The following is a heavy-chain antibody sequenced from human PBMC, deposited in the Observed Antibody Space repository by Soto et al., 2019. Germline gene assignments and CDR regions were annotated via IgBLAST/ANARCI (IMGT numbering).Heavy chain of an antibody. CDR3: ARDSGLRFLEWLLTRWSAFDI. CDR1: GFTFSSYA. V-gene: IGHV3-30-3*01. D-gene: IGHD3-3*01. J-gene: IGHJ3*02. CDR2: ISYDGSNK. Sequence: GGSLRLSCAASGFTFSSYAMHWVRQAPGKGLEWVAVISYDGSNKYYADSVKGRFTISRDNSKNTLYLQMNSLRAEDTAVYYCARDSGLRFLEWLLTRWSAFDIWGQGTMVTVSS.